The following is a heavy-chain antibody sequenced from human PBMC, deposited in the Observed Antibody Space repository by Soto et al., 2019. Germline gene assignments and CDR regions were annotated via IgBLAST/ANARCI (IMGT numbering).Heavy chain of an antibody. CDR2: VYYSGTT. J-gene: IGHJ2*01. D-gene: IGHD3-22*01. CDR1: GASINNNDYY. CDR3: ARMSYFYDKWYFDL. V-gene: IGHV4-30-4*01. Sequence: PSETLSLTCTVSGASINNNDYYWSWIRQTPGKGLEWIGYVYYSGTTDSIPSLKSRLSMSIDKSQNQFTLKLNSVTAADTATYYCARMSYFYDKWYFDLWGRGTLVTVSS.